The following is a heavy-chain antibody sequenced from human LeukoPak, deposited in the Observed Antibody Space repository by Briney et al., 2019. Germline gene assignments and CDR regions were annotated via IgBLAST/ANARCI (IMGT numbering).Heavy chain of an antibody. V-gene: IGHV4-4*07. D-gene: IGHD2-21*02. CDR2: IYTSGTT. CDR3: ARGGAYCGGDCYLDY. J-gene: IGHJ4*02. CDR1: GGSISRYY. Sequence: SETLSPTCTVSGGSISRYYWNWIRQPAGKGLEWIGRIYTSGTTNYNPSLKSRVTMSVDTSKNQFSLKLSSVTAADTAVYYCARGGAYCGGDCYLDYWGQGTLVTVSS.